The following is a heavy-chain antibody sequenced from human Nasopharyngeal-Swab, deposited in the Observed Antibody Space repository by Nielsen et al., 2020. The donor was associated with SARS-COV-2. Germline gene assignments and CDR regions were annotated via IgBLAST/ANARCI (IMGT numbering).Heavy chain of an antibody. V-gene: IGHV3-21*01. J-gene: IGHJ3*02. CDR1: GFTFGDYA. CDR3: ASIGFLEWLSHAFDI. CDR2: ISSSSSYI. Sequence: GESLRLSCTASGFTFGDYAMSWFRQAPGKGLEWVSSISSSSSYIYYADSVKGRFTISRDNAKNSLYLQMNSLRAEDTAVYYCASIGFLEWLSHAFDIWGQGTMVTVSS. D-gene: IGHD3-3*02.